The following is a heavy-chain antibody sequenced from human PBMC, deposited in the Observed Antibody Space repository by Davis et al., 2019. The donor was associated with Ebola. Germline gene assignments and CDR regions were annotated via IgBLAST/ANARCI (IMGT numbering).Heavy chain of an antibody. CDR2: IIPIFGTA. D-gene: IGHD3-16*02. J-gene: IGHJ4*02. CDR1: GGTFSSYA. V-gene: IGHV1-69*06. Sequence: AASVKVSCKASGGTFSSYAISWVRQAPGQGLEWMGGIIPIFGTANYAQKFQGRVTITADKSTSTAYMELSSLRSEDTAVYYCARANGDYDYIWGSYRLDYWGQGTLVTVSS. CDR3: ARANGDYDYIWGSYRLDY.